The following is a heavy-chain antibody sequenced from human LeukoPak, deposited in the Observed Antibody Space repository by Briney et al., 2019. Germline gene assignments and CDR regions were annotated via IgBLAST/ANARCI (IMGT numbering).Heavy chain of an antibody. Sequence: GGSLRLSCAASGFTFSSYGMHWVRQAPGKGLEWVAVIWYDGSNKYYADSVKGRFTISRDNSKNTLYLQMNSLRAEDTAVYYCAKGGDARVGAPDYWGQGTLVTVSS. J-gene: IGHJ4*02. D-gene: IGHD1-26*01. V-gene: IGHV3-33*06. CDR3: AKGGDARVGAPDY. CDR1: GFTFSSYG. CDR2: IWYDGSNK.